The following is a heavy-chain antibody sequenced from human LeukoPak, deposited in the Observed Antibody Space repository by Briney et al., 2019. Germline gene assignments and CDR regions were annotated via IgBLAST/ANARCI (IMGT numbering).Heavy chain of an antibody. J-gene: IGHJ4*02. CDR1: GFTFSSYG. CDR2: ISYDGSNK. V-gene: IGHV3-30*18. D-gene: IGHD3-22*01. CDR3: AKERGYYDSSGYPGDY. Sequence: GGSLRLSCAASGFTFSSYGMHWVRQAPGKGLEWVAVISYDGSNKYYADSVKGRFTISRDNSKNTLYLQMNSLRAEDTAVYYCAKERGYYDSSGYPGDYWGQGTLVTVSS.